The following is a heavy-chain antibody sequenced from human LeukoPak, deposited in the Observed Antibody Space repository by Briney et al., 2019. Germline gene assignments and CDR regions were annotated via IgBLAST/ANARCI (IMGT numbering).Heavy chain of an antibody. CDR1: GFTFSSYA. CDR2: ISGSGGST. CDR3: AKQGFLEWLLTQYYFDY. V-gene: IGHV3-23*01. D-gene: IGHD3-3*01. Sequence: GGSLRLSCAASGFTFSSYAMSWVRQAPGKGLEWVSAISGSGGSTYYADSVKGRFTISRDNSKNTLYLQMNSLRAEDTAVYCCAKQGFLEWLLTQYYFDYWGQGTLVTVSS. J-gene: IGHJ4*02.